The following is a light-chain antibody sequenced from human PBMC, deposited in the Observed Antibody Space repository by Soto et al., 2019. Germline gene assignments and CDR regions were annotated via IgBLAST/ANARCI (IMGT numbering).Light chain of an antibody. Sequence: QSALTQPRSVSGSPGQAVTFSCTGTNSDIGGYKYVSWYQQHPGKAPKLMISDVSSRPSGVSDRFSGSKSGNTASLTISGLQAGDEATYYCSSYTTSGSFVVFGGGTKLTVL. CDR1: NSDIGGYKY. CDR2: DVS. V-gene: IGLV2-14*03. CDR3: SSYTTSGSFVV. J-gene: IGLJ2*01.